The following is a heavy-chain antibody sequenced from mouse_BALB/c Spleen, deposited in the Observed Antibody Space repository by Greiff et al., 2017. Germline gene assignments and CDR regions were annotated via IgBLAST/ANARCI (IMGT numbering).Heavy chain of an antibody. CDR1: GYSITSDYA. D-gene: IGHD2-10*02. J-gene: IGHJ3*01. CDR2: IRYSGST. CDR3: ARRYGNYWFAY. Sequence: VQLKESGPGLVKPSQSLSLTCTVTGYSITSDYAWNWIRQFPGNQLEWMGYIRYSGSTSYNPSLKSRISITRDTSKNQFFLQLNSVTTEDTATYYCARRYGNYWFAYWGQGTLVTVSA. V-gene: IGHV3-2*02.